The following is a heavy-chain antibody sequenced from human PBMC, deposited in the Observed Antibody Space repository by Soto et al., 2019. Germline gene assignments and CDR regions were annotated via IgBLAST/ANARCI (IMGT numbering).Heavy chain of an antibody. J-gene: IGHJ3*02. D-gene: IGHD4-4*01. Sequence: GGSLRLSCAASGFTFSSYGMHWVRQAPGKGLEWVAVIWYDGSNKYYADSVKGRFTISRDNSKNTLYLQMNSLRAEDTAVYYCARWRRLQVSALDIWGQGTMVTVSS. CDR3: ARWRRLQVSALDI. CDR2: IWYDGSNK. V-gene: IGHV3-33*01. CDR1: GFTFSSYG.